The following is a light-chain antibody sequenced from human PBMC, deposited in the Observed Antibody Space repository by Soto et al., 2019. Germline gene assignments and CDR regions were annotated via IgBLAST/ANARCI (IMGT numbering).Light chain of an antibody. CDR1: SSGIGAYTS. J-gene: IGLJ1*01. V-gene: IGLV2-14*01. CDR2: EVS. CDR3: ISYTDRQSDL. Sequence: QSALTQPASVSGSPGQSISISCTGTSSGIGAYTSVSWYQHHPDKAPKVMIYEVSDRPPGVSDRFSGSKSGITASLTISGLQTEDEADYYCISYTDRQSDLFGTGTKVTVL.